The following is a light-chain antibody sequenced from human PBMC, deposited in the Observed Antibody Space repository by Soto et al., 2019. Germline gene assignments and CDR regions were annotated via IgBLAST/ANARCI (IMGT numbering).Light chain of an antibody. Sequence: DIQMTQSPSTLSASVGDRVTITCRASQNINNWLAWYQQKPGQAPKLLIYKASNLESGVPSRFSGSGSGTDFALSISSLQPDDFATYYCQQYSGSSTTCGQGTKVEVK. CDR3: QQYSGSSTT. J-gene: IGKJ1*01. V-gene: IGKV1-5*03. CDR1: QNINNW. CDR2: KAS.